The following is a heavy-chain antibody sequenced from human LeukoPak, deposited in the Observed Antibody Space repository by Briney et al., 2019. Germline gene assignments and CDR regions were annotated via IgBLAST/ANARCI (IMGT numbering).Heavy chain of an antibody. D-gene: IGHD2-2*01. CDR2: INTDGSST. J-gene: IGHJ4*02. V-gene: IGHV3-74*01. Sequence: PGGSLRLSCAASGFTISSYWMHWVRQAPGKGLVWVSRINTDGSSTSYADSVKGRFTISRDNAKNTLYLQMNSLRAEDTAVYYCARGDIDIVVVPAAMFIGYWGQGTLVTVSS. CDR3: ARGDIDIVVVPAAMFIGY. CDR1: GFTISSYW.